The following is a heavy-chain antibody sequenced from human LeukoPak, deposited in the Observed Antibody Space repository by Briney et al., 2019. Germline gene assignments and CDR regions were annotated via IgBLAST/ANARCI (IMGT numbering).Heavy chain of an antibody. CDR2: TYYRSKWYN. V-gene: IGHV6-1*01. CDR1: GDGVSSNSAA. J-gene: IGHJ6*02. CDR3: ARQTPAETNRYTFQDV. Sequence: SQTLSLTCAISGDGVSSNSAAWNWIRQSPSRGFEWLGRTYYRSKWYNDYAVSVKSRITINPDTSRNQFSLSLTSVTAADTAAYFCARQTPAETNRYTFQDVWGLGTTVIVSS. D-gene: IGHD3-16*02.